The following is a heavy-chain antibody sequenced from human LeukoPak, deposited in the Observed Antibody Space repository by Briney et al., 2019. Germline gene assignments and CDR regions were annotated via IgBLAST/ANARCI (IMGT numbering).Heavy chain of an antibody. D-gene: IGHD6-13*01. CDR1: GFTFSSYA. J-gene: IGHJ4*02. Sequence: PGGSLRLSCAASGFTFSSYAMSCVRQAPGKGLEWVSAISGSGGSTYYADSVKGRFTISRDNSKNTLYLQMNSLRAEDTAVYYRAKDPSRSSWQYFDYWGQGTLVTVSS. CDR3: AKDPSRSSWQYFDY. V-gene: IGHV3-23*01. CDR2: ISGSGGST.